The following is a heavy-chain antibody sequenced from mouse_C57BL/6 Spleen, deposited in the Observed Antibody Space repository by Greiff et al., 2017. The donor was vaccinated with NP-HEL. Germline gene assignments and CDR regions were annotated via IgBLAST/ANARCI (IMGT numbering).Heavy chain of an antibody. Sequence: VQLQQSGAELVKPGASVKMSCKASGYTFTSYWITWVKQRPGQGLEWIGDIYPGSGSTNYNEKFKSKATLTVDTSSSTAYMQLSSLTSEDSAVYYCARRIYDGFLFAYWGQGTLVTVSA. CDR2: IYPGSGST. CDR3: ARRIYDGFLFAY. J-gene: IGHJ3*01. V-gene: IGHV1-55*01. D-gene: IGHD2-3*01. CDR1: GYTFTSYW.